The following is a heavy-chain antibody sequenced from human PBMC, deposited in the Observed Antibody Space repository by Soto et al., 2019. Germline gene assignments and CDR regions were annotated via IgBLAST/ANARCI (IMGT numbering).Heavy chain of an antibody. CDR1: GFTFTSYA. CDR3: ARDRGVATGWFDP. Sequence: EVQVLESGGGLVQPGGSMRLSCVASGFTFTSYAMAWVRQAPGKGLEWVSAVIGSGSRTFYAGSVKDRFTICRDNFKNTLYLQMNVLRAEDTVIYYCARDRGVATGWFDPWGRGTLVTVSS. V-gene: IGHV3-23*01. CDR2: VIGSGSRT. J-gene: IGHJ5*02. D-gene: IGHD5-12*01.